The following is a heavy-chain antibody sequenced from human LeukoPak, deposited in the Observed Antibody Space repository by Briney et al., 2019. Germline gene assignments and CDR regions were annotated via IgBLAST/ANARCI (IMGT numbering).Heavy chain of an antibody. Sequence: PGGSLRLSCAASGLTFSDYAMSWFRQAPGKGLEWVSGITSGFTPHYADSVKGRFTISRDNSKNTVHLQLNSLRAEDTAVYYCAKDYSDSRVADVFFEYWGQGTLVTVSS. J-gene: IGHJ4*02. V-gene: IGHV3-23*01. CDR3: AKDYSDSRVADVFFEY. CDR1: GLTFSDYA. D-gene: IGHD2-15*01. CDR2: ITSGFTP.